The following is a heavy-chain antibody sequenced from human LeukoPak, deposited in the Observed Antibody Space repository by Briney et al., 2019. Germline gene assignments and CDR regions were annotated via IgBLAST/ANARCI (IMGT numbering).Heavy chain of an antibody. Sequence: SETLSLTCTVSGGSISGYYWSWIRQPPGKGLEWIGYISSSGSTNYNPSLKSRVTISVDTSKNQFSLRLSSVTAADTAVYYCARDRDIYCANGVCYNWFFDLWGRGTLVTVSS. CDR3: ARDRDIYCANGVCYNWFFDL. J-gene: IGHJ2*01. CDR2: ISSSGST. D-gene: IGHD2-8*01. CDR1: GGSISGYY. V-gene: IGHV4-59*01.